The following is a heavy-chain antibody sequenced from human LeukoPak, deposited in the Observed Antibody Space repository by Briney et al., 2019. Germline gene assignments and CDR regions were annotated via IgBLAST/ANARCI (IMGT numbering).Heavy chain of an antibody. D-gene: IGHD3-9*01. CDR2: IYYTGST. CDR3: ARLSKGRYFGYIFDY. J-gene: IGHJ4*02. Sequence: SETLSLTCTVSGGSGDSVSSSTYSWGWIRQPPGKGLEWIGNIYYTGSTYYNPSLMSRVTMSVDTSKNQFSLKVSSVTAADTAVYCCARLSKGRYFGYIFDYWGQGTLVTVSS. CDR1: GGSGDSVSSSTYS. V-gene: IGHV4-39*01.